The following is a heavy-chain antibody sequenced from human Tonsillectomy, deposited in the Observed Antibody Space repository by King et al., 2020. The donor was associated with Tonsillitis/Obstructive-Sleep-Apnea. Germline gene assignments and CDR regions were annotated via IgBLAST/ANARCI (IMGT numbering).Heavy chain of an antibody. J-gene: IGHJ4*02. CDR1: GFTFSSYA. Sequence: VQLVESGGGVVQPGRSLRLSCAAPGFTFSSYAMHWVRQAPGKGLERGAVISYDGSNKYYADSVKGRFTISSDNSKNTLYLQMNSLRGEDTAVYYCPRGGYYYDSSGYYGFVYGGQGTRVTVSS. V-gene: IGHV3-30*04. D-gene: IGHD3-22*01. CDR3: PRGGYYYDSSGYYGFVY. CDR2: ISYDGSNK.